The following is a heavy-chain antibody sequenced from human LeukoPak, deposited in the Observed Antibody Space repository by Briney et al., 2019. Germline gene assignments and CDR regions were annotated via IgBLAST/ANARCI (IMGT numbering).Heavy chain of an antibody. CDR3: ARDYGYGVTVMISDDY. CDR1: GYTFNRYG. J-gene: IGHJ4*02. D-gene: IGHD5-12*01. V-gene: IGHV1-18*01. CDR2: ISGYNGNT. Sequence: ASVKVSCKASGYTFNRYGITWVRQAPGQGLEWMGWISGYNGNTNYAQKLQGRVTMTTDTSTSTPYMELRSLRSDDTAMYYCARDYGYGVTVMISDDYWGQGTLVTVSS.